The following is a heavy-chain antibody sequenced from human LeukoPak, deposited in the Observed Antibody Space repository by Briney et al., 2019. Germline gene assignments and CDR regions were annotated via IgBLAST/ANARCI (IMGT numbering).Heavy chain of an antibody. J-gene: IGHJ4*02. V-gene: IGHV3-53*01. D-gene: IGHD2-15*01. CDR2: IYGAGAT. Sequence: PGGSLRLSCAAYGLTVSSEYLAWVRQAPGKGLEWISVIYGAGATYYADSVQGRFTISRDTYSNALYLQMNSLRVEDTAVYHCARLLPASRHYFDYWGQGTLVTVS. CDR3: ARLLPASRHYFDY. CDR1: GLTVSSEY.